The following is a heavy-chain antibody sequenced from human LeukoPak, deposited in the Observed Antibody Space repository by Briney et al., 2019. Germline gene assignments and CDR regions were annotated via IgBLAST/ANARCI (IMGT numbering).Heavy chain of an antibody. CDR2: VSYDGNNK. Sequence: GGSLRLSCAASRFTFSNYAMHWVRQAPGKGLEWVAVVSYDGNNKYYADSVEGRFTISRANSRDTLYLQMNSLRLEDTALYYYARVDTPSRYTGAFDIWGQGTMVTVSS. CDR1: RFTFSNYA. CDR3: ARVDTPSRYTGAFDI. D-gene: IGHD3-16*02. V-gene: IGHV3-30*01. J-gene: IGHJ3*02.